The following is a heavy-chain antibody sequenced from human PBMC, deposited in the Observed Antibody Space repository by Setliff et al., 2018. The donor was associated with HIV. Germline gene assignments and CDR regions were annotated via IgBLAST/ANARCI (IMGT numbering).Heavy chain of an antibody. Sequence: ASVKVSCKASGYTFTGYYMHWVRQAPGQGLEWMGRINPNSGGTNYAQKFQGRVTMTRDTSISTAYMELSRLRSDDTAVYYCARDGEPYSSLDYWGQGTRVTVSS. V-gene: IGHV1-2*06. J-gene: IGHJ4*02. CDR1: GYTFTGYY. D-gene: IGHD6-19*01. CDR2: INPNSGGT. CDR3: ARDGEPYSSLDY.